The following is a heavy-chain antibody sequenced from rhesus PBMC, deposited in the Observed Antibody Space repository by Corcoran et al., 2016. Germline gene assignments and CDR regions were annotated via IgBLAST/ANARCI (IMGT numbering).Heavy chain of an antibody. CDR3: ARPPNSMSAIYDFDY. CDR2: INPYKGNT. Sequence: QVQLVQSGAEVKKPGSSVKVSCKASGYTFTDYYMHWVRQAPRQGLEWMGWINPYKGNTKYAQKFQGRVTMTRDTSTSTAYMELSSLRSEDTAVYYCARPPNSMSAIYDFDYWGQGVLVTVSS. D-gene: IGHD2-39*01. CDR1: GYTFTDYY. V-gene: IGHV1S2*01. J-gene: IGHJ4*01.